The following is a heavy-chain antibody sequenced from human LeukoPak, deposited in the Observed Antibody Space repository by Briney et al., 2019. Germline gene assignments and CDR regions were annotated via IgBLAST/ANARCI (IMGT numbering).Heavy chain of an antibody. J-gene: IGHJ6*02. CDR2: IYYSGST. CDR3: ARHYRGSGSIYGMDV. CDR1: GGSISSYY. D-gene: IGHD3-10*01. Sequence: SETLSLTCTVSGGSISSYYWSWIRQPPGKGLEWIGYIYYSGSTNYNPSLKSRVTISVDTSKNQFSLKLSSVTAADTAVYYCARHYRGSGSIYGMDVWGQGTTVTVSS. V-gene: IGHV4-59*08.